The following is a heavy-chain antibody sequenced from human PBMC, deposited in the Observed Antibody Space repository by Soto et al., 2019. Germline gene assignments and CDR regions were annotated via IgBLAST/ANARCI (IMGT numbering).Heavy chain of an antibody. J-gene: IGHJ5*02. CDR2: IYYSGST. D-gene: IGHD3-3*01. CDR3: ARHLITIFGVVIMSGGWFDP. Sequence: SETLSLTCTVSGGSISSSSYYWGWIRQPPGKGLEWIGSIYYSGSTYYNPSLKSRVTISVDTSKNQFSLKLSSVTAADTAVYYCARHLITIFGVVIMSGGWFDPWGQGTLVTVSS. V-gene: IGHV4-39*01. CDR1: GGSISSSSYY.